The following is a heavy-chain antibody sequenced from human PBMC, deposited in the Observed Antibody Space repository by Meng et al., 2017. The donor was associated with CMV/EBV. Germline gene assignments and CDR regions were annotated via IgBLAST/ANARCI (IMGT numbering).Heavy chain of an antibody. V-gene: IGHV3-53*01. CDR2: IYSGGST. J-gene: IGHJ4*02. CDR1: GFTFSSYW. CDR3: ARGGY. Sequence: GGSLRLSCAASGFTFSSYWMHWVRQAPGKGLEWVSVIYSGGSTYYADFVKGRFTISRDNSKNTLYLQMNSLRAEDTAVYYCARGGYWGQGTLVTVSS.